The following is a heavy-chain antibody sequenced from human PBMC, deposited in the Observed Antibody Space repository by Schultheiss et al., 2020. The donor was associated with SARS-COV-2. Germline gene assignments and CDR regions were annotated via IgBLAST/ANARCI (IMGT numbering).Heavy chain of an antibody. CDR2: IYYSGST. D-gene: IGHD6-13*01. V-gene: IGHV4-31*03. J-gene: IGHJ2*01. CDR1: GASISSGGYY. CDR3: ARVPYGYSSSWGWYFDL. Sequence: SETLSLTCTVSGASISSGGYYWTWIRQHPGKGLEWIGYIYYSGSTNYNPSLKSRVTISVDTSKNQFSLKLSSVTAADTAVYYCARVPYGYSSSWGWYFDLWGRGTLVTVSS.